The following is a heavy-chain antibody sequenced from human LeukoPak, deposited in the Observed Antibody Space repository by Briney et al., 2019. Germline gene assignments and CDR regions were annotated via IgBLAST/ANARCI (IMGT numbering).Heavy chain of an antibody. CDR3: ARERGYMVRGVTKPDY. Sequence: ASVKVSCKASGYTFTSYGISWVRQAPGQGLEWMGWISAYNGNTNYAQKLQGRVTMTTDTSTSTAYMELRSLRSDDTAVYYCARERGYMVRGVTKPDYWGQETLVTVSS. V-gene: IGHV1-18*01. CDR1: GYTFTSYG. D-gene: IGHD3-10*01. J-gene: IGHJ4*02. CDR2: ISAYNGNT.